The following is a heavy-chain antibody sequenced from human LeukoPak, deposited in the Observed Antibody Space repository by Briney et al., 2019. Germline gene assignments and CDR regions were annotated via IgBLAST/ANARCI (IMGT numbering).Heavy chain of an antibody. J-gene: IGHJ5*02. V-gene: IGHV4-59*01. CDR2: ITFSGST. Sequence: PSETLSLICTVSGGPISRSNWNWIRQAPGKGLEWIGYITFSGSTNYNPSLGSRVTISLDMSKNQFSLKLTSVTAADTAIYYCARDSVYATNWYDPWGQGTLVTVSS. D-gene: IGHD2-8*01. CDR3: ARDSVYATNWYDP. CDR1: GGPISRSN.